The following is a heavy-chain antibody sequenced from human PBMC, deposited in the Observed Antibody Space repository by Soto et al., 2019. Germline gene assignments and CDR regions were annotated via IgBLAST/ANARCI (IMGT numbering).Heavy chain of an antibody. Sequence: GASVKVSCKASGYTYTGYYMHWVRQAPGQGLEWMGWINPNSGGTNYAQKFQGWVTMTRDTSISTAYMELSRLRSDDTAVYYCARSSPTYYYGMDVWGQGTTVTVSS. D-gene: IGHD6-6*01. CDR1: GYTYTGYY. J-gene: IGHJ6*02. CDR3: ARSSPTYYYGMDV. V-gene: IGHV1-2*04. CDR2: INPNSGGT.